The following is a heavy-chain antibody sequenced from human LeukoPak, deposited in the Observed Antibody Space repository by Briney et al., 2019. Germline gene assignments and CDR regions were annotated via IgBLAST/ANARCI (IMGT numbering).Heavy chain of an antibody. D-gene: IGHD3-10*01. CDR2: ISSSSSYI. Sequence: GGSLRLSCAASGFTFSSYSMNWVRQAPGKGLEWVSSISSSSSYIYYADSVKGRFTISRDNAKNSLYLQMNSLRAEDTAVYYCARAWFSSVGNWFGPWGQRTLVTVSS. CDR1: GFTFSSYS. J-gene: IGHJ5*02. V-gene: IGHV3-21*01. CDR3: ARAWFSSVGNWFGP.